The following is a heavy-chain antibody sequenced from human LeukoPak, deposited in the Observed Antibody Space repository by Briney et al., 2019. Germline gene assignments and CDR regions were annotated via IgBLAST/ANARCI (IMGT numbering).Heavy chain of an antibody. CDR1: GGSISSYY. CDR2: IYTSGST. Sequence: SETLSLTCTVSGGSISSYYWSWIRQPAGKGLEWIGRIYTSGSTNYNPSLKSRVTMSVDTSKNQFSLKLSSVTAADTAVYYCARVNLDSSSSAFLDYWGQGTLVTVSS. V-gene: IGHV4-4*07. D-gene: IGHD6-6*01. J-gene: IGHJ4*02. CDR3: ARVNLDSSSSAFLDY.